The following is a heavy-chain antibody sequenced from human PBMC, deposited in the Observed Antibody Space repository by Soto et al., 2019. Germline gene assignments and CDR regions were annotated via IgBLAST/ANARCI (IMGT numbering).Heavy chain of an antibody. CDR1: GFTFSSYA. Sequence: PGGSLRLSCAASGFTFSSYAMSWVRQAPGKGLEWVSGLSGSGDSKYYADSVKGRFTISRDNSMNTLYLQMKTLRAEDTAVYYCAKVSSSWYAGFFDLWGQGTPVTVSS. V-gene: IGHV3-23*01. CDR2: LSGSGDSK. J-gene: IGHJ4*02. CDR3: AKVSSSWYAGFFDL. D-gene: IGHD6-13*01.